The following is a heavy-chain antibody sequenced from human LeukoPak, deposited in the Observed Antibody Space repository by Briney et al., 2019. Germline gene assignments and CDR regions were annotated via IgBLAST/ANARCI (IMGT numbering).Heavy chain of an antibody. CDR3: ARENPPYGDYPWHFDY. J-gene: IGHJ4*02. CDR2: NYYSGST. V-gene: IGHV4-39*07. CDR1: GGSISSSSSY. D-gene: IGHD4-17*01. Sequence: SETLSLTCTVSGGSISSSSSYWGWIRQPPGKGLEWIGSNYYSGSTYYNPSLKSRVTISVDTSNNQFSLKLSAVTAADTAIYYCARENPPYGDYPWHFDYWGQGTLVTVSS.